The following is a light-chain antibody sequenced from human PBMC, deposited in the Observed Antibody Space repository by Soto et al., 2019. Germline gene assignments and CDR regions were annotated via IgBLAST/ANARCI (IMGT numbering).Light chain of an antibody. V-gene: IGKV3-15*01. CDR3: QQYSSWPPWT. CDR1: QTIIRN. CDR2: DAS. J-gene: IGKJ1*01. Sequence: EIVMTQSPATLSVSPGERVTLSCRASQTIIRNLAWYQQKPGQSPRLLIYDASARATGIPARFSGSGSGTEFTLTIRSLQSEDFGIYYCQQYSSWPPWTFGQGTKVEVK.